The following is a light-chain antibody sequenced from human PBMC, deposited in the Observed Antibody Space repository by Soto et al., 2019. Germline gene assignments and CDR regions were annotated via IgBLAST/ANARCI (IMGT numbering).Light chain of an antibody. J-gene: IGLJ1*01. CDR2: GNS. CDR3: QSYDSSLSGFYV. Sequence: QPVLTQPPSVSGAPGQRVTISCTGSSSNIGAGYDVHWYQQLPGTAPKLLIYGNSNRPSGVPDRFSSSKSGTSASLAITGLQAEDEADYYCQSYDSSLSGFYVFGTGTKVTVL. CDR1: SSNIGAGYD. V-gene: IGLV1-40*01.